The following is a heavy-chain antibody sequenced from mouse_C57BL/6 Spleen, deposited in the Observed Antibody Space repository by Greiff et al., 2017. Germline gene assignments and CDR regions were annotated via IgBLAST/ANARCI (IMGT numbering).Heavy chain of an antibody. D-gene: IGHD3-1*01. CDR3: AGSFAY. J-gene: IGHJ3*01. V-gene: IGHV1-72*01. CDR2: IDPNRGGT. Sequence: QVQLQQPGAGLVKPGASVKLSCKASGYPFTSYWMHWVKQRPGRGLGWIGRIDPNRGGTKYNEKFKSKATLTVDKPSSTAYMQLSSLTSEDSAVYYCAGSFAYWGQGTLVTVSA. CDR1: GYPFTSYW.